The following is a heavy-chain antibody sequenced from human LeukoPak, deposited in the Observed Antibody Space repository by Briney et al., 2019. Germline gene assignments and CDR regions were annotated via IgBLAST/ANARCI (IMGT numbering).Heavy chain of an antibody. D-gene: IGHD3-22*01. V-gene: IGHV4-39*07. J-gene: IGHJ3*02. Sequence: PSETLSLTCTVSGGSISSSSYYWGWIRQPPGKGLEWIGSIYYSGSTYYNPSLKSRVTISVDTSKNQFSLKLSSVTAADTAVYYCARDRHSWHYDSSGYLEDAFDIWGQGTMVTVSS. CDR1: GGSISSSSYY. CDR3: ARDRHSWHYDSSGYLEDAFDI. CDR2: IYYSGST.